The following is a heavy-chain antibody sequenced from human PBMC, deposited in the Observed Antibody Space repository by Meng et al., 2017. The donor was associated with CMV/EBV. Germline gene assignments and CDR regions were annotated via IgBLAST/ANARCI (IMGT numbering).Heavy chain of an antibody. Sequence: GESLKISCAASGFTFSSHGMHWVRQAPGKGLEWVAFIRYDGSNKYYADSVKGRFTISRDNSKNTLYLQMNSLRAEDTAVYYCAKVSGGSGSLYYFDYWGQGTLVTVSS. CDR2: IRYDGSNK. J-gene: IGHJ4*02. V-gene: IGHV3-30*02. D-gene: IGHD1-26*01. CDR3: AKVSGGSGSLYYFDY. CDR1: GFTFSSHG.